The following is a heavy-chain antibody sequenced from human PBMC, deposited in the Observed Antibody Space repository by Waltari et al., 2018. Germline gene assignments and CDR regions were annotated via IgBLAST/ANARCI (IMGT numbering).Heavy chain of an antibody. D-gene: IGHD3-22*01. CDR3: ARAGADYYDSSGYYDGYYYYYGMDV. V-gene: IGHV4-34*01. CDR1: GGSFSGYY. J-gene: IGHJ6*02. Sequence: QVQLQQWGAGLLKPSETLSLTCAVYGGSFSGYYWSWIRQPPGKGLEWIGEINHSGSTNYNRSLKSRVTIPVDTAKIQFSRKLSSVTAADTAVYYWARAGADYYDSSGYYDGYYYYYGMDVWGQGTTVTVSS. CDR2: INHSGST.